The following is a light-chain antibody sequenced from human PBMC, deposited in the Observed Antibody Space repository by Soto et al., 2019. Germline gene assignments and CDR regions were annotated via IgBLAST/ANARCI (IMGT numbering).Light chain of an antibody. CDR1: QSIRNY. Sequence: DIQMTQSPSSLSASVGDRVTITCRASQSIRNYVNGYQQKPGKAPKFLIYVASTLQIGVPSRFSGSGSETDFTLTISSLQPEDFANYYCHDRYSSPYIFGPGTKLEIK. J-gene: IGKJ2*01. CDR2: VAS. V-gene: IGKV1-39*01. CDR3: HDRYSSPYI.